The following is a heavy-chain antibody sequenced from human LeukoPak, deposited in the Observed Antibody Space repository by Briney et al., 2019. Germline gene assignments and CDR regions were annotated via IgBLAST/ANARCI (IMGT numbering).Heavy chain of an antibody. Sequence: GGSLRLSCAASGFTFGNSGVHWVRQAPGKGLVWVALINVDGSTATYADSVKGRFTISRDDARNTLSLQMNSLTIEDTAVYYCVVVVEPPDSDGFDVWAQGTMITVSS. CDR2: INVDGSTA. V-gene: IGHV3-74*01. J-gene: IGHJ3*01. D-gene: IGHD1-14*01. CDR3: VVVVEPPDSDGFDV. CDR1: GFTFGNSG.